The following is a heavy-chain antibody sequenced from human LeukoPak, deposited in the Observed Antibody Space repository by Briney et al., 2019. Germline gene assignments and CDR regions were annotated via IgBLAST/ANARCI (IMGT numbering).Heavy chain of an antibody. J-gene: IGHJ4*02. CDR1: GFTFSSYA. D-gene: IGHD3-16*02. V-gene: IGHV3-23*01. Sequence: GGSLRLSCAASGFTFSSYAMSWVRQAPGRGQEWVSTISGSGGSTYYADSVKGRFTISRDNSKNTLYLQMNSLRAEDTAVYYCARDRDDYVWGIYRYGDYWGQGTLVTVSS. CDR3: ARDRDDYVWGIYRYGDY. CDR2: ISGSGGST.